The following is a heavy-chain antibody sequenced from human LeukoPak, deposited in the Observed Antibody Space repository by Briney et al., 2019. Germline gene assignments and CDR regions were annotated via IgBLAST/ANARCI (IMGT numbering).Heavy chain of an antibody. CDR2: INPSGGST. D-gene: IGHD3-10*01. CDR1: GYTFTSYY. Sequence: ASVKVSCKASGYTFTSYYMHWVRQAPGQGLEWMGIINPSGGSTSYAQKFQGRVTMTRDTSTSTVYMELSSLRSEDTAVYYCARKTSMVRGVDTPRTYYYGMDVWGQGTTVTVSS. CDR3: ARKTSMVRGVDTPRTYYYGMDV. V-gene: IGHV1-46*01. J-gene: IGHJ6*02.